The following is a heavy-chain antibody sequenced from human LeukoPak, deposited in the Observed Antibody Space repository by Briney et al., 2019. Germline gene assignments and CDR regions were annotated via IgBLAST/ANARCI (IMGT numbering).Heavy chain of an antibody. D-gene: IGHD6-13*01. CDR3: AREEISGYSSSWLSYMDV. J-gene: IGHJ6*03. V-gene: IGHV3-66*01. CDR1: GFTVSSNY. Sequence: GGSLRLSCAASGFTVSSNYMSWVRQAPGKGLEWVSVIYSGGSTYYADSVKGRFTISRDNSKNTLYLQMNSLRAEHTAVYYCAREEISGYSSSWLSYMDVWGKGTTVTISS. CDR2: IYSGGST.